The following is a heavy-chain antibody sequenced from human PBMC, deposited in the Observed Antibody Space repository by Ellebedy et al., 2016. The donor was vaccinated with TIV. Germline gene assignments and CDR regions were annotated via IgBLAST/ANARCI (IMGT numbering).Heavy chain of an antibody. CDR3: AKVGGSYYRLNNFDY. D-gene: IGHD1-26*01. J-gene: IGHJ4*02. CDR1: GFTFSSYA. CDR2: ISGSGANT. Sequence: PGGSLRLSCAASGFTFSSYAMTWVRQAPGKGLEWVSAISGSGANTYYADSVKGRFTISRDNSKNTLYLQMNSLRAEDTALYYCAKVGGSYYRLNNFDYWGQGTLVTVSS. V-gene: IGHV3-23*01.